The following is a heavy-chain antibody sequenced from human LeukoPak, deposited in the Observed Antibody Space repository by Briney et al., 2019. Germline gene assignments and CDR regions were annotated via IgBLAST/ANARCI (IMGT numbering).Heavy chain of an antibody. V-gene: IGHV3-7*01. CDR3: ARERLGGYYDSSGYYDY. CDR1: GFTFSSYW. Sequence: GGSLRLSCAASGFTFSSYWMSWVRQAPGKGLEWVANIKQDGSEKYYVDSVKGRFTISRDNAKNSLYLQMNSLRAEDTAVYYCARERLGGYYDSSGYYDYWGQGTLVTVSS. J-gene: IGHJ4*02. CDR2: IKQDGSEK. D-gene: IGHD3-22*01.